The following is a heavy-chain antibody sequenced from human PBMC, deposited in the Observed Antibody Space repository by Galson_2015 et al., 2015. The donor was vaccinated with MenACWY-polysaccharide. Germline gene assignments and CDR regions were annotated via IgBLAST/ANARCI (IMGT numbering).Heavy chain of an antibody. CDR2: ISGSGDRT. CDR3: ARVMSTTFYYWYGMDV. Sequence: SLRLSCAASGFTSSTYPMDWVRQTPGKGLESVSSISGSGDRTYYADFVKGRFTISRDNAKNTVYMQMNNLRVEDTAIYYCARVMSTTFYYWYGMDVWGQGATVSVSS. J-gene: IGHJ6*02. D-gene: IGHD1-1*01. CDR1: GFTSSTYP. V-gene: IGHV3-23*01.